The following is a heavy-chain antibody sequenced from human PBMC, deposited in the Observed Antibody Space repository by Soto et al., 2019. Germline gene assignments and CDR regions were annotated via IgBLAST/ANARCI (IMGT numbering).Heavy chain of an antibody. CDR2: ISAYNGNT. D-gene: IGHD2-15*01. CDR1: GYTFTSYG. V-gene: IGHV1-18*01. Sequence: ASVKVSCKTSGYTFTSYGISWVRQAPGQGLEWMGWISAYNGNTNYAQKLQDRVTMTTDTSTSTAYMELRSLRSDDTAVYYCATSNCSGGSCYSYYFDYWGQGTLVTVS. J-gene: IGHJ4*02. CDR3: ATSNCSGGSCYSYYFDY.